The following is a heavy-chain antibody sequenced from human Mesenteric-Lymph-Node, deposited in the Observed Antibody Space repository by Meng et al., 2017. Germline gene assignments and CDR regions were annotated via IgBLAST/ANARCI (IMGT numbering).Heavy chain of an antibody. Sequence: GESLKISCAASGFTFSTYWMHWVRQAPGKGLVWVSRINTDGRTTFYADSVKGRFTISRDNAKSTLYLEMNSLRAEDAALYYCARDRDWVVWDIWGQGTLVTVSS. V-gene: IGHV3-74*01. CDR2: INTDGRTT. D-gene: IGHD3/OR15-3a*01. CDR3: ARDRDWVVWDI. CDR1: GFTFSTYW. J-gene: IGHJ4*02.